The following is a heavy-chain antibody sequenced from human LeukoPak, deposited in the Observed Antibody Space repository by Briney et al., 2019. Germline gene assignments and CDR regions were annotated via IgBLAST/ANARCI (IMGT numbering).Heavy chain of an antibody. V-gene: IGHV1-2*02. CDR3: AKVPYSSGWGGYFDY. CDR1: GYTFTGYY. D-gene: IGHD6-19*01. CDR2: INPNSGGT. J-gene: IGHJ4*02. Sequence: GASVKVSCKASGYTFTGYYMHWVRQAPGQGLEWMGWINPNSGGTNYAQKFQGRITMTRDTSISTAYMELSRLRSDDTAVYYCAKVPYSSGWGGYFDYWGQGTLVTVSS.